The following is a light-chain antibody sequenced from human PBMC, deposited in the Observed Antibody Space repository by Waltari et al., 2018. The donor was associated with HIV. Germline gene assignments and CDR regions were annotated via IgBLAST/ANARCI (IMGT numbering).Light chain of an antibody. J-gene: IGKJ3*01. CDR3: QQSYSTLFT. CDR1: QSITED. Sequence: DIQLTQSPSSLSASIGDRVAITCRASQSITEDLNLYQQRPGKAPKLLVYSATRLQSGVPSRFSGSGSQTDFTLTIDSLQPEDVATYFCQQSYSTLFTFGPGTKVELK. V-gene: IGKV1-39*01. CDR2: SAT.